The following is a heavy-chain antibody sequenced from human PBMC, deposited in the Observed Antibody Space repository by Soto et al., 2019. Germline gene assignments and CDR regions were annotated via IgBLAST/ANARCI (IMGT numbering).Heavy chain of an antibody. CDR1: GGSISSGGYY. V-gene: IGHV4-31*03. Sequence: SETLSLTCTVSGGSISSGGYYWSWIRQHPGKGLEWIGYIYYSGSTYYNPSLKSRVTISVDTSKNQFSLKLSSVTAADTAMYYCARTRGQNCNGGNCYFGMDVWGQGTTVTVSS. CDR2: IYYSGST. CDR3: ARTRGQNCNGGNCYFGMDV. J-gene: IGHJ6*02. D-gene: IGHD2-15*01.